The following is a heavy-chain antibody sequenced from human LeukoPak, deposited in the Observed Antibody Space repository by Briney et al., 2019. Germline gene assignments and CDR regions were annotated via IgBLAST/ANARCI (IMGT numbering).Heavy chain of an antibody. D-gene: IGHD1-26*01. J-gene: IGHJ4*02. CDR3: AKVLSGSQDS. CDR2: IGGGGENT. CDR1: GFTFTSYE. V-gene: IGHV3-23*01. Sequence: GGSLRLSCAASGFTFTSYEMNWVRQAPGKGLEWVSTIGGGGENTYYADSAKGRFTNSRDNSKNTVYLQMNSLRAEDTAVYYCAKVLSGSQDSWGQGTLVTVFS.